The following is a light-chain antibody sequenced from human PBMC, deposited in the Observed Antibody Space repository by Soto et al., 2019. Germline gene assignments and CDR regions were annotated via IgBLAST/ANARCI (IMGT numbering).Light chain of an antibody. CDR2: YDS. V-gene: IGLV3-21*04. CDR1: NIGSKS. CDR3: QVWDSIFDHRGV. Sequence: SYELTQPPSVSVAPGKMASITCGGNNIGSKSVHWYQQRPGQAPVLVIYYDSDRPSGIPERFSGSNSGNTATLTISGVEAGDEADYYCQVWDSIFDHRGVFGGGTKLTVL. J-gene: IGLJ2*01.